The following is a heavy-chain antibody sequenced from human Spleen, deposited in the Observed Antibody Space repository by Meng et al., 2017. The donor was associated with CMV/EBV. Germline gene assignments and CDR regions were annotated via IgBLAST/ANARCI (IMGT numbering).Heavy chain of an antibody. CDR3: VRASRGDFYSSSSARGNWFDP. J-gene: IGHJ5*02. Sequence: SETLSLTCTVSGGSISSGDYYWRWIRQPPGKGLEWIGYIYYSGSTYYNPSLKSRVTISVDTSKNQFSLKLSSVTAADTAVYYCVRASRGDFYSSSSARGNWFDPWGQGTLVTVSS. CDR2: IYYSGST. D-gene: IGHD6-6*01. CDR1: GGSISSGDYY. V-gene: IGHV4-30-4*02.